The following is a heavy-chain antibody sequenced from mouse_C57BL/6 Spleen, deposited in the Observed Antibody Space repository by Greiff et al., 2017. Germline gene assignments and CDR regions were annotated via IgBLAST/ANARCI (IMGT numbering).Heavy chain of an antibody. CDR1: GYTFTSYW. Sequence: VQLQQPGAELVKPGASVKLSCKASGYTFTSYWMHWVKQRPGQGLEWIGMIHPNSGSTNYNAKFKSKATLTVDKSSSPAYMQLSSLTSEDSAVYYCARGGYGYPFAYWGQGTLVTVSA. D-gene: IGHD2-2*01. J-gene: IGHJ3*01. CDR3: ARGGYGYPFAY. V-gene: IGHV1-64*01. CDR2: IHPNSGST.